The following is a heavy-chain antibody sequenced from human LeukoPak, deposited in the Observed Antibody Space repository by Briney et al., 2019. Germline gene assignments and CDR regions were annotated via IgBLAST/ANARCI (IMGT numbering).Heavy chain of an antibody. D-gene: IGHD6-6*01. CDR1: GYTFTGYY. Sequence: ASVKVSCKASGYTFTGYYMHWVRQAPGQGLEWMGWINPNSGGTNYAQKFQGRVTMTRDTSISTAYMELSRLRSDDTAVYYCARAKDWYSSWSEHNWFNPWGQGTLVTVSS. CDR2: INPNSGGT. V-gene: IGHV1-2*02. CDR3: ARAKDWYSSWSEHNWFNP. J-gene: IGHJ5*02.